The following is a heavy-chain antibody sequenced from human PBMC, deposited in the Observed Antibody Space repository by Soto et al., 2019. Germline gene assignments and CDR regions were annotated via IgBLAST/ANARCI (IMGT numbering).Heavy chain of an antibody. D-gene: IGHD6-13*01. CDR1: GFTFDDYA. CDR2: ISWNSGSI. CDR3: WYYFDY. Sequence: SLRLSCAASGFTFDDYAMHWVRQAPGKGLEWVSGISWNSGSIGYADSVKGRFTISRDNAKNSLYLQMNSLRAPAPLYSSSWYYFDYWGQGTLVTVSS. V-gene: IGHV3-9*01. J-gene: IGHJ4*02.